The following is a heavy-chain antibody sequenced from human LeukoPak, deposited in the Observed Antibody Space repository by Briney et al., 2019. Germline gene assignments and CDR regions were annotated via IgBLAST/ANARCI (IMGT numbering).Heavy chain of an antibody. D-gene: IGHD3-22*01. CDR2: ISYSGRT. V-gene: IGHV4-59*01. CDR3: ARLRRNYDSSGYFDF. Sequence: SETLSLTCTVSGGSISGYYWSWIRQPPGKGLEWIGYISYSGRTNYNPSLKSRVTISVDPSKTQFSLTLSSVTVADTAVYFCARLRRNYDSSGYFDFWGQGTLVTVSS. J-gene: IGHJ5*01. CDR1: GGSISGYY.